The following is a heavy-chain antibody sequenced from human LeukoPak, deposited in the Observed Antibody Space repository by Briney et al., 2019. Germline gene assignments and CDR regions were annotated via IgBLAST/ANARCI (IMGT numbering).Heavy chain of an antibody. CDR1: GYTFTSYD. Sequence: ASVKVSCKASGYTFTSYDINWVRQATGQGLEWMGWMNPNSGNTGYAQKFQGRVTVTRNTSISTAYMELSSLRSEDTAVYYCASRIHCSGGSCYWFDPWGQGTLVTVSS. D-gene: IGHD2-15*01. CDR2: MNPNSGNT. CDR3: ASRIHCSGGSCYWFDP. J-gene: IGHJ5*02. V-gene: IGHV1-8*01.